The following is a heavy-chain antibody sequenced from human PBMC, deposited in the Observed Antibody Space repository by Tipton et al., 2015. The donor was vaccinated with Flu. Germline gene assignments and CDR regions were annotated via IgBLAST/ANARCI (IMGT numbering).Heavy chain of an antibody. V-gene: IGHV4-31*03. CDR3: AREGDYYDSSGPISLFYY. J-gene: IGHJ4*02. CDR2: IYYSGST. D-gene: IGHD3-22*01. Sequence: LRLSCTVSGGSIGSGGYYWSWIRQHPGKGLEWIGYIYYSGSTYYNPSLKSRVTISVDTPKNQFSLKLSSVTAADTAVYYFAREGDYYDSSGPISLFYYWGQGTLVTVSS. CDR1: GGSIGSGGYY.